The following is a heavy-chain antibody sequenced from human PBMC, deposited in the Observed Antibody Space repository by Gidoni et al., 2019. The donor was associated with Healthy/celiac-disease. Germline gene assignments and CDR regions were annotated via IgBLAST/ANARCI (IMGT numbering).Heavy chain of an antibody. V-gene: IGHV5-51*01. CDR2: IYPGDADT. Sequence: EVQLVQSGASVQQPAESLQSSCKGSGYSFTSYWIGWVRQMPGKGLEWMGIIYPGDADTRDSPSFQGQVTISADKSISTAYLQWSSLKASDTAMYYCARTSYGSGGSCYVPHFDYWGQGTLVTVSS. CDR1: GYSFTSYW. CDR3: ARTSYGSGGSCYVPHFDY. D-gene: IGHD2-15*01. J-gene: IGHJ4*02.